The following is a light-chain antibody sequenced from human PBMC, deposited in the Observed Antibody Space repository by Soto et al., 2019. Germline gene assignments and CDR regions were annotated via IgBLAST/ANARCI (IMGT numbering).Light chain of an antibody. CDR1: QSVSSN. V-gene: IGKV3-15*01. CDR2: GAS. J-gene: IGKJ1*01. CDR3: QQYSNWPWT. Sequence: EIVMTQSPATLSVSPGARATLSCRASQSVSSNFAWYQQKPGQAPRLLIFGASTRATGIPARFSGSGSGTEFTLTISSLQSEDFAVYYCQQYSNWPWTFGQGTKVDI.